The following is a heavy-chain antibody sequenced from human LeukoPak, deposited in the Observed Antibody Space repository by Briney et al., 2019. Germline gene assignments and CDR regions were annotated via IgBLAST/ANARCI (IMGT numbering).Heavy chain of an antibody. D-gene: IGHD3-22*01. J-gene: IGHJ4*02. Sequence: GGSLRLSCAASGFTVSSNYMTWVRQAPGKGLECVSVIYSGGSTYYTDSVKGRFTISRDSSKNTLYLQMNSLRAEDTAVYYCARDSGYDSSGYFNYWGQGTLVTVSS. V-gene: IGHV3-53*01. CDR1: GFTVSSNY. CDR3: ARDSGYDSSGYFNY. CDR2: IYSGGST.